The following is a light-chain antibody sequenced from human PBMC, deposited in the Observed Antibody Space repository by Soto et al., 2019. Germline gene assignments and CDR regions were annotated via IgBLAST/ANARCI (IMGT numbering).Light chain of an antibody. J-gene: IGLJ2*01. CDR2: EVS. CDR1: SSDVGGYNY. V-gene: IGLV2-14*01. Sequence: QSVLTQPASVSGSPGQSITISCTGTSSDVGGYNYVSWYQQHPGKAPKLMIYEVSNRPSGVSNRFSGSKSGNTAPLTISGLQAEDEADYYCSSYTSSSTLGVFGGGTK. CDR3: SSYTSSSTLGV.